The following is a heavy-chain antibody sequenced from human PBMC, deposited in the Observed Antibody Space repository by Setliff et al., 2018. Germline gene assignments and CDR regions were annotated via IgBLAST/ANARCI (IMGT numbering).Heavy chain of an antibody. CDR2: IKQDGSDK. CDR3: ARDRVMSRDAFDI. CDR1: GFIFSTYW. D-gene: IGHD3-10*01. V-gene: IGHV3-7*01. Sequence: PGGSLRLSCAASGFIFSTYWMSWVRQAPGKGLEWVANIKQDGSDKYYVDSVKGRFTISRDNAKNSLYVQMNSLRAEDTAIYYCARDRVMSRDAFDIWGQGTMVTV. J-gene: IGHJ3*02.